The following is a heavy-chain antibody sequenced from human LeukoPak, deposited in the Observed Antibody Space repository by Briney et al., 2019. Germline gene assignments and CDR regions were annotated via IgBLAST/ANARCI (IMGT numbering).Heavy chain of an antibody. J-gene: IGHJ4*02. CDR3: ARDWGSSGWYYVIGLDS. V-gene: IGHV1-2*02. CDR1: GYTFTGYY. CDR2: INPNSGGT. D-gene: IGHD6-19*01. Sequence: ASVKVSCKASGYTFTGYYMHWVRQAPGQGLEWMGWINPNSGGTNYAQKFQGRVTMTRDTSISTAYMELSRLRSDDTAVYYCARDWGSSGWYYVIGLDSWGLGTLVTVSS.